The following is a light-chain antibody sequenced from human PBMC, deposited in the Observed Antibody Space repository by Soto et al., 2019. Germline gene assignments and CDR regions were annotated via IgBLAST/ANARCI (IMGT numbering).Light chain of an antibody. CDR3: QQSNNWPYT. CDR1: QSVGNN. J-gene: IGKJ2*01. Sequence: EIVMTQSPATLSASPGERVTLPCRASQSVGNNLAWYQQKPGQAPRPLIYGASTRATTIPARFSGSGSGTEFTLTISSLQSEDFAVYYCQQSNNWPYTFGQGTKLDIK. CDR2: GAS. V-gene: IGKV3-15*01.